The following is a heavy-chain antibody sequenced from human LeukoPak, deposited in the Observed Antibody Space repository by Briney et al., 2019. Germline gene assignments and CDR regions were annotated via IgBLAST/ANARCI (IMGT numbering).Heavy chain of an antibody. CDR2: IKPFGSEK. J-gene: IGHJ4*02. CDR1: GFSFSNYW. V-gene: IGHV3-7*01. D-gene: IGHD6-6*01. Sequence: PGGSLRLSCAASGFSFSNYWMTWVRQAPGKGLEWVANIKPFGSEKYYVDSVKGRFTISRDNAKNSLYLQMNSLRVEDTAVYYCTKGGSSSSYFWVNWGQGTLVTVPS. CDR3: TKGGSSSSYFWVN.